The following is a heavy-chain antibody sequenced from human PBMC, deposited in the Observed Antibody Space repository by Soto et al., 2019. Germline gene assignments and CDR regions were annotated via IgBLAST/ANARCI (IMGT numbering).Heavy chain of an antibody. Sequence: EVQLLESGGGLVQPGGSLRLSCAASGFTFNNHAMSWVRRTPRKGLEWVSTVGWSGSSTYYADSVKGRFTISRDNSKNTLYLQMSSLRAEDTAVYYCAKKYHYDSGTYPYHFDYWGQGTLVIVSS. CDR1: GFTFNNHA. CDR2: VGWSGSST. D-gene: IGHD3-10*01. J-gene: IGHJ4*02. CDR3: AKKYHYDSGTYPYHFDY. V-gene: IGHV3-23*01.